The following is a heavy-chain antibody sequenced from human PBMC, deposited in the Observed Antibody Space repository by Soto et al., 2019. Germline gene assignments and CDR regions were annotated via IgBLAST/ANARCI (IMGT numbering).Heavy chain of an antibody. D-gene: IGHD6-19*01. Sequence: HPGWSLRLSCAASGFTFSSYAMHWVRQAPGKGLEWVAVISYDGSNKYYADSVKGRFTISRDNAKNSLYLQMNSLRAEDTAVYYCASFSGREVYYYCGMDVWGQGTTVTVSS. CDR1: GFTFSSYA. CDR3: ASFSGREVYYYCGMDV. V-gene: IGHV3-30-3*01. J-gene: IGHJ6*02. CDR2: ISYDGSNK.